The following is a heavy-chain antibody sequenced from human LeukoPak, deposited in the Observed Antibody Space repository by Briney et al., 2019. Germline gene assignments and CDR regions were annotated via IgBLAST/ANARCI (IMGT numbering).Heavy chain of an antibody. Sequence: GGSLRLSCEVSGFRLTTYGTHWVRQAPGKGLEWVSSISSTSAYIHYADSVKGRFTISRDNVDNVVYLEMNSLGAEDTATYYCARVAVSGPTGWFDSWGQGTLVIVSS. CDR2: ISSTSAYI. CDR3: ARVAVSGPTGWFDS. V-gene: IGHV3-21*01. D-gene: IGHD2-8*02. CDR1: GFRLTTYG. J-gene: IGHJ5*01.